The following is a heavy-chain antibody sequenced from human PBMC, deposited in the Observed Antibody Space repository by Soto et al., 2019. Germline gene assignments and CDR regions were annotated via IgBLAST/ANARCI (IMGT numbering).Heavy chain of an antibody. V-gene: IGHV4-39*01. Sequence: ASETLSLTCTVSGGSLSSSTYYWGWIRQPPRKGLEWIGSICYSGSTYYNPSLRSRVTISVDTSKNQFSLKLRSVTAADTAVYYCAGLGKLVYCSGGSWGQGTVVTVAS. CDR2: ICYSGST. CDR1: GGSLSSSTYY. CDR3: AGLGKLVYCSGGS. J-gene: IGHJ4*02. D-gene: IGHD2-15*01.